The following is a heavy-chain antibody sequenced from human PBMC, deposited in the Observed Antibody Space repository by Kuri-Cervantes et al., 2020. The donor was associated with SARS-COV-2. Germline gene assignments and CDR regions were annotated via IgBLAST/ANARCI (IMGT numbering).Heavy chain of an antibody. CDR3: ARAGLGLRFLEWSAANYYYYYGMDV. D-gene: IGHD3-3*01. V-gene: IGHV1-2*04. CDR2: INPNSGGT. Sequence: ASVKVSCKASGHTFTGYYMHWVRQAPGQGLEWMGWINPNSGGTNYAQKFQGWVTMTRDTSISTAYMELSRLRSDDTAVYYCARAGLGLRFLEWSAANYYYYYGMDVWGQGTTVTVSS. CDR1: GHTFTGYY. J-gene: IGHJ6*02.